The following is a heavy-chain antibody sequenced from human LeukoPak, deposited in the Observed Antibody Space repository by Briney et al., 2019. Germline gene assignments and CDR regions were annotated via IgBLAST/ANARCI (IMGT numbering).Heavy chain of an antibody. CDR3: AKDRVPNYYYDSSGYYYFDY. D-gene: IGHD3-22*01. CDR2: ISGSGGST. Sequence: TGGSLRLSCAASGFTFSSYAMSWVRQAPEKGLEWVSAISGSGGSTYYADSVKGRFTISRDNSKNTLYLQMNSLRAEDTAVYYCAKDRVPNYYYDSSGYYYFDYWGQGTLVTVSS. CDR1: GFTFSSYA. V-gene: IGHV3-23*01. J-gene: IGHJ4*02.